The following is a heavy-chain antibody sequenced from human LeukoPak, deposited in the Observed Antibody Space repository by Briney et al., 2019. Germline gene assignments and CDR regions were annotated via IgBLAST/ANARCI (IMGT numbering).Heavy chain of an antibody. V-gene: IGHV4-34*01. CDR3: ARGGVGRVDY. J-gene: IGHJ4*02. Sequence: PSETLSLTCAVYGGSFSGYYWSWIRQPPGKGLEWIGEINHSGSTNYNPSLKSRVTISVDTSKNQFSLKLNSVTAADTAVYYCARGGVGRVDYWGQGTLVTVSS. CDR2: INHSGST. CDR1: GGSFSGYY. D-gene: IGHD1-14*01.